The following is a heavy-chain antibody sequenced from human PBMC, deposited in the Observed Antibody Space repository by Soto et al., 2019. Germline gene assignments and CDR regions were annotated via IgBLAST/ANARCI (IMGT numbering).Heavy chain of an antibody. V-gene: IGHV4-34*01. CDR3: AREGRYYDILTGPENDAFDV. J-gene: IGHJ3*01. CDR2: INHSGST. CDR1: GGSFSGYY. D-gene: IGHD3-9*01. Sequence: PSETLSLTCAVYGGSFSGYYWCWIRQPPGKGLEWIGEINHSGSTNYNPSLKSRVTISVDTSKNQFSLKLSSVTAADTAVYYCAREGRYYDILTGPENDAFDVWGQGTMVT.